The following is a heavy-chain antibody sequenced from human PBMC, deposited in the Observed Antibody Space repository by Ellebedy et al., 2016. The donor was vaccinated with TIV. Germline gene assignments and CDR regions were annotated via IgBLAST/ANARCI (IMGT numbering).Heavy chain of an antibody. V-gene: IGHV1-2*02. CDR3: ARVDRRGIAVAGTP. CDR2: INPNSGGT. D-gene: IGHD6-19*01. CDR1: GYTFTGYY. J-gene: IGHJ5*02. Sequence: AASVKVSCKASGYTFTGYYMHWVRQAPGQGLEWMGWINPNSGGTNYAQKFQGRVTMTRDTSISTAYMELSRLRSDDTAVYYCARVDRRGIAVAGTPWGQGTLVTVSS.